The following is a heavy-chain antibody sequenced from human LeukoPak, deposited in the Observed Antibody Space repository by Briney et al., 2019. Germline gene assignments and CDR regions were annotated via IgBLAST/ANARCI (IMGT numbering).Heavy chain of an antibody. CDR2: ISSSSSYI. V-gene: IGHV3-21*01. Sequence: GGSLRLSCAASGFTFSSYSMNWVRQAPGKGLEWVSSISSSSSYIYYADSVKGRFTISRDNAKNSLYLQMNSLRAEDTAVYYCARGRFGELSVATFDIWGQGTMVTVSS. J-gene: IGHJ3*02. D-gene: IGHD3-10*01. CDR3: ARGRFGELSVATFDI. CDR1: GFTFSSYS.